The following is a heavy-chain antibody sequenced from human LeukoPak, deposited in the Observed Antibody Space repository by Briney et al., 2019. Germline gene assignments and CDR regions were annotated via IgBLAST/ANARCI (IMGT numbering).Heavy chain of an antibody. CDR3: ARGRYFFDY. CDR2: IKQDGSEK. Sequence: VGSLRLSCAASGFTFSSHWMTWVRQAPPKGLEWVANIKQDGSEKYYVDSVKGRLPISRDNAKSSLYLQMNSLRAEDTAVYYCARGRYFFDYWGQGTLVSVSS. CDR1: GFTFSSHW. J-gene: IGHJ4*02. V-gene: IGHV3-7*04.